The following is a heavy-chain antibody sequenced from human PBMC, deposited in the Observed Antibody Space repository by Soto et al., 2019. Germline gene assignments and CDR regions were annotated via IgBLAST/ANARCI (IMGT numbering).Heavy chain of an antibody. Sequence: GGSLRLSCAASGLTFSSYAMSWVRQAPGKGLEWVSAISGSGGSTYYADSVKGRFTISRDNSKNTLYLQMNSLRAEDTAVYYCAKDKGIVDAFDIWGQGTMVTVPS. CDR1: GLTFSSYA. CDR2: ISGSGGST. J-gene: IGHJ3*02. V-gene: IGHV3-23*01. CDR3: AKDKGIVDAFDI. D-gene: IGHD3-16*02.